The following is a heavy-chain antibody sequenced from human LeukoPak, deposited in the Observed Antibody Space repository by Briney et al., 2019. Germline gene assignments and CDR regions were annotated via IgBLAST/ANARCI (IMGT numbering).Heavy chain of an antibody. J-gene: IGHJ4*02. CDR2: IYHSGTT. CDR3: ARSSSRYFDY. Sequence: SETLSLTCTVSGGSISRGGNYWSWIRQHPGKGLEWIGCIYHSGTTFYNPSLKSRVSISVDTSKNLFSLNLSSVTAADTAVYFCARSSSRYFDYWGQGTLVIVSS. D-gene: IGHD3-16*02. V-gene: IGHV4-31*03. CDR1: GGSISRGGNY.